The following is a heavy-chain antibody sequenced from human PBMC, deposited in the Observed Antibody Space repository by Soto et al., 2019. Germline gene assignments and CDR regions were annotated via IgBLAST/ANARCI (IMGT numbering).Heavy chain of an antibody. CDR3: AKGGSSWTEWFDP. D-gene: IGHD6-13*01. V-gene: IGHV1-2*02. CDR1: GYPLTAKY. CDR2: INPSSGGT. Sequence: QVQLVQSGAEVKKPGASVKVSCKASGYPLTAKYLHWVRQAPGQGLEWMGWINPSSGGTKEAQKCRGRVTMTRDTSISAAYRELSRLTSDDTAVYYGAKGGSSWTEWFDPWGQGTLVTVSS. J-gene: IGHJ5*02.